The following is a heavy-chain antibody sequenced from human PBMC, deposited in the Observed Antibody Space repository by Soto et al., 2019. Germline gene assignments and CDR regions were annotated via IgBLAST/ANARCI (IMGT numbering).Heavy chain of an antibody. CDR3: ARDIGFDYVN. Sequence: GGSLRLSCAVSGFNVMSYWMSWVRQAPGKGLEWVASIKDDGSEIYYLQSVRGRFSISRDSAGNALHLTMNYLSAEDTGVYFCARDIGFDYVNWGXGTLVTVSS. CDR2: IKDDGSEI. D-gene: IGHD3-16*01. CDR1: GFNVMSYW. J-gene: IGHJ4*01. V-gene: IGHV3-7*01.